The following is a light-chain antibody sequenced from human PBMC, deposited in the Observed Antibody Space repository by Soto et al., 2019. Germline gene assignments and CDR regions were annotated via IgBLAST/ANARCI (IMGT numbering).Light chain of an antibody. CDR1: QSISSY. J-gene: IGKJ4*01. CDR2: AAS. Sequence: DIQMTQSPSSLSASVGDRVTITCRASQSISSYLNWFQQNPGKAPRLLIYAASTLQSGVPSRFSGSGSGTDFTLTSSSLQPEDFAIYYCQQSYSTPLTFGGGTQVEIK. CDR3: QQSYSTPLT. V-gene: IGKV1-39*01.